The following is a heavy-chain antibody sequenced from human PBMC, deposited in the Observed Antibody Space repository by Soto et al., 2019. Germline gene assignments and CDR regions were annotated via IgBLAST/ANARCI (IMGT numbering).Heavy chain of an antibody. Sequence: GASVKVSCKASGYTFTSYDINWVRQATGQGLEWMGWMNPNSGNTGYAQKFQGRVTMTRNTSISTAYMELSSLRSEDTAVYYCARGNGKARDYDFWSGYYPYYYYYYGMDVWGQGTTVTVSS. V-gene: IGHV1-8*01. CDR3: ARGNGKARDYDFWSGYYPYYYYYYGMDV. D-gene: IGHD3-3*01. CDR1: GYTFTSYD. CDR2: MNPNSGNT. J-gene: IGHJ6*02.